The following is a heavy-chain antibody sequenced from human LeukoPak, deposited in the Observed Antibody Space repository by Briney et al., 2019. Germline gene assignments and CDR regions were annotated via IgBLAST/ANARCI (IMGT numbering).Heavy chain of an antibody. CDR3: ASSPPYYDILTGPFDY. CDR1: GFTFSSYA. D-gene: IGHD3-9*01. J-gene: IGHJ4*02. V-gene: IGHV3-30-3*01. Sequence: PGGSLRLSCAASGFTFSSYAMHWVRQAPGKGLEWVAVISYDGSNKYYADSVKGRFTISRDNSKNTLYLQMNSLRAEDTAVYYCASSPPYYDILTGPFDYWGQGTLVTVSS. CDR2: ISYDGSNK.